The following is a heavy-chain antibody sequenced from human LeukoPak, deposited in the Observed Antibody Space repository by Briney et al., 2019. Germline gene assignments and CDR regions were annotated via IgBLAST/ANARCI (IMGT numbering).Heavy chain of an antibody. Sequence: GESLQIPCKGSGYSFTSYWIGWVRQMPGKGLEWMGIIYPGDSDTRYSPSFQGQVTISADKSISTAYLQWTSLKASDSAMYYCARVLIRGDEIDYWGQGTLVTVSS. D-gene: IGHD2-21*01. J-gene: IGHJ4*02. CDR3: ARVLIRGDEIDY. CDR1: GYSFTSYW. V-gene: IGHV5-51*01. CDR2: IYPGDSDT.